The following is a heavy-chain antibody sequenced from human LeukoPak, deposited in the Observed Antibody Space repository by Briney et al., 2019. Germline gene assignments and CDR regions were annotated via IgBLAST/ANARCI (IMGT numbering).Heavy chain of an antibody. Sequence: GGSLRLSCAASGLTFSSYSMNWVRQAPGKGLEWVSYISSSSSYTYYADSVKGRFTISRDNAKNSLYLQMNSLRSDDTAVYYCARVARERRVNYYYYMDVWGKGTTVTISS. CDR1: GLTFSSYS. D-gene: IGHD1-26*01. CDR3: ARVARERRVNYYYYMDV. J-gene: IGHJ6*03. CDR2: ISSSSSYT. V-gene: IGHV3-21*04.